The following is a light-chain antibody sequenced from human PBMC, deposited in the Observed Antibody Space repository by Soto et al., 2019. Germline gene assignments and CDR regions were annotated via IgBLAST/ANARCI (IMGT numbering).Light chain of an antibody. CDR2: KAS. J-gene: IGKJ1*01. V-gene: IGKV1-5*03. Sequence: DIQMTQSPSTLSGSVGDRVTITCRASQTISSWLAWYQQKPGKAPKLLIYKASTLKSGVPSSFSGSGSGTEFTLTISSLHPDDFATYYCQHYNSYSEAFGQGTKVELK. CDR3: QHYNSYSEA. CDR1: QTISSW.